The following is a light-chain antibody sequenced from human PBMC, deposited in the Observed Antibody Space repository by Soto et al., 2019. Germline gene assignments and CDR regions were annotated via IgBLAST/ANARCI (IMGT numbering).Light chain of an antibody. Sequence: QSALTQPRSVSGSPGQSVAISCTGTSSDVGGYNYVSWYQHHPGKVPEILIYDVNKRPSGVPDRFSGSKSGNTASLTISGLQAEDEADYYCCSYAGKYSSVVFGGGTKLTVL. V-gene: IGLV2-11*01. J-gene: IGLJ3*02. CDR2: DVN. CDR1: SSDVGGYNY. CDR3: CSYAGKYSSVV.